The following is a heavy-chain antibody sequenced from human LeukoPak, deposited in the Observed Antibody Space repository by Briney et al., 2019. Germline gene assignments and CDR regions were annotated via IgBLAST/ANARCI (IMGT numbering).Heavy chain of an antibody. V-gene: IGHV4-4*07. CDR1: GGSISSYY. D-gene: IGHD2-15*01. J-gene: IGHJ6*03. CDR2: IYTSGST. CDR3: ARVVTGFCSGDRCYSDYYYFYMDV. Sequence: PSETLTLTCTVSGGSISSYYWSWIRQPAGKGLEWIGRIYTSGSTNYNPSLKSRVTMSVDTSKNQFSLKLSSVTAADTAVYYCARVVTGFCSGDRCYSDYYYFYMDVWAKGTTVTVSS.